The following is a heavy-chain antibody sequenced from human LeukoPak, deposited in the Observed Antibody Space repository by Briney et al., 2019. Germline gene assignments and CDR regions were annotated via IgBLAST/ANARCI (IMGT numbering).Heavy chain of an antibody. J-gene: IGHJ3*01. V-gene: IGHV3-30*02. D-gene: IGHD7-27*01. CDR1: GFPFSSFA. CDR3: TKVRLLGALDDAFDV. Sequence: GSLRLSCAASGFPFSSFAMHWVRQAPGKGLEWVAFIRHDGTNKYHSNSVQGRFTISRDNSRNTVYLQLNSLRPEDTAVYYCTKVRLLGALDDAFDVWGQGTTVTVSS. CDR2: IRHDGTNK.